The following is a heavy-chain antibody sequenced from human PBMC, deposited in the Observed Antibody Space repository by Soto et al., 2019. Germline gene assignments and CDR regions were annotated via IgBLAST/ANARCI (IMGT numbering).Heavy chain of an antibody. CDR2: IIPVLGTA. V-gene: IGHV1-69*04. CDR1: GGTFGTDA. D-gene: IGHD3-3*01. CDR3: ARVSVFGVGSPTHVYGLDV. Sequence: QVQLVQSGAEVKKPGSSVKVSCKASGGTFGTDAITWVRQTPGQGLEWLGRIIPVLGTAQSAQKFQDRVTISADKKTDTAYMEIRSLRSEDTAVYYCARVSVFGVGSPTHVYGLDVWGQGTTVTVSS. J-gene: IGHJ6*02.